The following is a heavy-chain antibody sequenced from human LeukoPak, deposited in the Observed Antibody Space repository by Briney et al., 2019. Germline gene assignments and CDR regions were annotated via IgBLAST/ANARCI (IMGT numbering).Heavy chain of an antibody. CDR1: GYTFTIYD. Sequence: APVKVSCKASGYTFTIYDISWVRQAPGQGLEWMGWISPYNGNTNYAQKLQDRVTMTTDTSTSTAYMELRSLRSDDTAVYYCAKGRPSVASSSYPEFDYWGQGTLVTVSS. CDR3: AKGRPSVASSSYPEFDY. J-gene: IGHJ4*02. V-gene: IGHV1-18*01. D-gene: IGHD6-13*01. CDR2: ISPYNGNT.